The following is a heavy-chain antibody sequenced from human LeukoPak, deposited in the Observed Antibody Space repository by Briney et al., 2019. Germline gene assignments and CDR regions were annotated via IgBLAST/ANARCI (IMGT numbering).Heavy chain of an antibody. D-gene: IGHD6-6*01. Sequence: SETLSLTCTVSSCSLGSYYWNWLRQPAGKGLEWIGHIYTSGSTNYNPSLKSRVTMSVDTSKNQFSLKLNSVAAADTAIYYCAREYSSSSGKALDYWGQGTLVTVSS. CDR3: AREYSSSSGKALDY. CDR1: SCSLGSYY. J-gene: IGHJ4*02. CDR2: IYTSGST. V-gene: IGHV4-4*07.